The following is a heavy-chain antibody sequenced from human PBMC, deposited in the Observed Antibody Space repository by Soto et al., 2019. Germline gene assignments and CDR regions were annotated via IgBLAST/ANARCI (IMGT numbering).Heavy chain of an antibody. D-gene: IGHD3-22*01. CDR1: GFTFSSYA. CDR2: ISTNGGST. V-gene: IGHV3-64D*06. Sequence: GGSLRLSCAASGFTFSSYAMHWVRQAPGKGLEYVSSISTNGGSTHYADSVKGRFTISRDNSKNTQYLQMSSLRADDTAVYYCVKGEYYYDSSGYYPFDYWGQGTLVTVSS. CDR3: VKGEYYYDSSGYYPFDY. J-gene: IGHJ4*02.